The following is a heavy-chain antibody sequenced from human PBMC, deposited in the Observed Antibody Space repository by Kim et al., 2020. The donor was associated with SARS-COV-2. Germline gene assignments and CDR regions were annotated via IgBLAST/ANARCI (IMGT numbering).Heavy chain of an antibody. Sequence: ASVKVSCKASGYTFTSYDINWVRQATGQGLEWMGWMNPNSGNTGYAQKFQGRVTMTRNTSISTAYMELSSLRSEDTAVYYCARASQRLPKAYFDYWGQGTLVTVSS. CDR1: GYTFTSYD. V-gene: IGHV1-8*01. CDR3: ARASQRLPKAYFDY. J-gene: IGHJ4*02. D-gene: IGHD5-18*01. CDR2: MNPNSGNT.